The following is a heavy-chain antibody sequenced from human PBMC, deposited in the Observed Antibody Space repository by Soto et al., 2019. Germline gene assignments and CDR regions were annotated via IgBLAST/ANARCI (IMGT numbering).Heavy chain of an antibody. CDR2: ISYDGSNK. CDR3: AKVTRYCSSTSCYYYFDY. V-gene: IGHV3-30*18. J-gene: IGHJ4*02. Sequence: QVQLVESGGGVVQPGRSLRLSCAASGFTFSSYGMHWVRQAPGKGLEWVAVISYDGSNKYYADSVKGRFTISRDNSKNPLYLQMNSLRAEDTAVYYCAKVTRYCSSTSCYYYFDYWGQGTLVTVSS. D-gene: IGHD2-2*01. CDR1: GFTFSSYG.